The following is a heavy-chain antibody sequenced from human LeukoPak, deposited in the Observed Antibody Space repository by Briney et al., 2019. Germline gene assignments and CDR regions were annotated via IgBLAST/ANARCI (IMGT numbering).Heavy chain of an antibody. D-gene: IGHD4-17*01. CDR1: GYTLTVLS. J-gene: IGHJ4*02. CDR2: INPSGGST. CDR3: ARDLAMTTVTTFIDY. V-gene: IGHV1-46*01. Sequence: ASVKVSCKVSGYTLTVLSMHWVRQAPGQGLEWMGIINPSGGSTSYAQKFQGRVTMTRDMSTSTVYMELSSLRSEDTAVYFCARDLAMTTVTTFIDYWGQGTLVTVSS.